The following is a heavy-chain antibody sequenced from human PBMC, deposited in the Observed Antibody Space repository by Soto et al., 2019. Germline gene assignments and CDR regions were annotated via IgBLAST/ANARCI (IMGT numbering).Heavy chain of an antibody. CDR2: IYHSGSI. D-gene: IGHD5-18*01. Sequence: SETLSLTCAVSGGSISSGGYSWSWIRQPPGKGLEWIGYIYHSGSIYYNPSLKSRVTISVDTSKSQFSLKLSSVTAADTAVYYCAKDSGYNYGYFRWFDPWGQGTLVTVSS. CDR1: GGSISSGGYS. J-gene: IGHJ5*02. CDR3: AKDSGYNYGYFRWFDP. V-gene: IGHV4-30-2*02.